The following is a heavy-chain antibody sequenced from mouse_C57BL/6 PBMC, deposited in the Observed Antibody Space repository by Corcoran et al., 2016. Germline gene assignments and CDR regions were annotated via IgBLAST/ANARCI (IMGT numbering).Heavy chain of an antibody. CDR3: ARSDYDGSYCYFDV. D-gene: IGHD2-4*01. V-gene: IGHV9-3*01. CDR2: INTYSGVP. Sequence: QIQLVQSGPELKKPGETVKISCKASGYTFTTYGMSWVKQAPGKGLKWMGWINTYSGVPTYADDFKGRFAFSLETSASTAYLQINNLKKEDTATYFCARSDYDGSYCYFDVWGTGTTVTVSS. CDR1: GYTFTTYG. J-gene: IGHJ1*03.